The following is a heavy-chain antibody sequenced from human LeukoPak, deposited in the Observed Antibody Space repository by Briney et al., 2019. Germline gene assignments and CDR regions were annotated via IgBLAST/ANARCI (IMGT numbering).Heavy chain of an antibody. V-gene: IGHV3-30-3*01. J-gene: IGHJ3*02. CDR1: GYTLTELS. D-gene: IGHD2-2*01. Sequence: SCKVSGYTLTELSMHWVRQAPGKGLEWVAVISYDGSNKYYADSVKGRFTISRDNSKNTLYLQMNSLRAEDTAVYYCARERRLLGYCSSTSCFAYAFDIWGQGTMVTVSS. CDR3: ARERRLLGYCSSTSCFAYAFDI. CDR2: ISYDGSNK.